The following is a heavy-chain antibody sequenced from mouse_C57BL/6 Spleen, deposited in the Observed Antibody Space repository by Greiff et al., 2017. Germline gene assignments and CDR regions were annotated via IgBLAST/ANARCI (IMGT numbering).Heavy chain of an antibody. CDR1: GFTFSSYG. Sequence: EVKVVESGGDLVKPGGSLKLSCAASGFTFSSYGMSWVRQTPDKRLEWVATISSGGSYTYYPDSVKGRFTISRDKATNTLYLQMSSLKSEDTAMYYCARQSGPTGYYFDYWGQGTTLTVSS. V-gene: IGHV5-6*01. CDR2: ISSGGSYT. CDR3: ARQSGPTGYYFDY. D-gene: IGHD4-1*02. J-gene: IGHJ2*01.